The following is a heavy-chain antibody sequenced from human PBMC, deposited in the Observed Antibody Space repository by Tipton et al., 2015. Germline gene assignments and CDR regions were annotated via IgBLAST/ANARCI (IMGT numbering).Heavy chain of an antibody. J-gene: IGHJ4*02. CDR3: ARRLPYFEWSKVYYFDY. Sequence: QLVQSGAEVKKPGESLKISCKGSGHTFSNNWIAWVRQMPGKGLEWMGIIFPEDSDTRYSPSFQGHVTISADKSTSTAYLQWSSLKASDTAVYYCARRLPYFEWSKVYYFDYWGQGSPVTVSP. D-gene: IGHD3-9*01. CDR2: IFPEDSDT. CDR1: GHTFSNNW. V-gene: IGHV5-51*01.